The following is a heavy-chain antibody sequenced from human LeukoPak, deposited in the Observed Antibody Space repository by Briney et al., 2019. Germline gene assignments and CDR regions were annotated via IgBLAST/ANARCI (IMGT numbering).Heavy chain of an antibody. CDR3: AREGGGEYYFDY. Sequence: GRSLRLSCAASRFTFSRYPMHWVRQAPGKGLEWVTVISSDGSNKYYADSVKGRLTISRDDSKNTLYLQMNSLRAEDTAVYYRAREGGGEYYFDYWGQETLVTVSS. CDR1: RFTFSRYP. D-gene: IGHD3-16*01. J-gene: IGHJ4*02. CDR2: ISSDGSNK. V-gene: IGHV3-30*04.